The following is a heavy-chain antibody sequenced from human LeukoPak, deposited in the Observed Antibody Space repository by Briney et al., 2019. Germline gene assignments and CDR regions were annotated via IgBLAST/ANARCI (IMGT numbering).Heavy chain of an antibody. CDR2: ISSSSSYI. CDR3: ARDSLDYYDSRGYAYYYYMDV. CDR1: GFTFSSYS. Sequence: PGGSLRLSCAASGFTFSSYSMNWVRQAPGKGLEWVSAISSSSSYIYFADSVKGRFTISRDNAKNSLYLQMNSLRAEDTAVYYCARDSLDYYDSRGYAYYYYMDVRGKGTTVTVSS. V-gene: IGHV3-21*01. J-gene: IGHJ6*03. D-gene: IGHD3-22*01.